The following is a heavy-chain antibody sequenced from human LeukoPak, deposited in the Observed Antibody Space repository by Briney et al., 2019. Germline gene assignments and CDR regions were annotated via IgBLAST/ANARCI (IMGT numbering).Heavy chain of an antibody. CDR3: ARLLNYLDSSGNNHDAFDL. V-gene: IGHV3-30*02. CDR1: GFTFDNYG. D-gene: IGHD3-22*01. Sequence: PGGSLRLSCAASGFTFDNYGMHWVRQAPGKGLEWVAFVRYDETNKDYADSVKGRFSISRDNAKKSLFLQMSSLRADDTAVYYCARLLNYLDSSGNNHDAFDLWGQGTMVTVSS. J-gene: IGHJ3*01. CDR2: VRYDETNK.